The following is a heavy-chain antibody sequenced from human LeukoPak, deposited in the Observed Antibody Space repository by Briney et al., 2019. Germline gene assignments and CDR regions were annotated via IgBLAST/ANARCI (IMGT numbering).Heavy chain of an antibody. V-gene: IGHV3-73*01. J-gene: IGHJ5*02. CDR3: TRDRGTYNWFDP. CDR2: IDKKDNLYAT. D-gene: IGHD2-15*01. Sequence: GGSLRLSCAASGFTFSGSAVHWVRQSSGKGLEWVGHIDKKDNLYATAYAESVKGRFTISRDDSKDTAFLHMDSLKTEDTALYYCTRDRGTYNWFDPWGQGALVTVSS. CDR1: GFTFSGSA.